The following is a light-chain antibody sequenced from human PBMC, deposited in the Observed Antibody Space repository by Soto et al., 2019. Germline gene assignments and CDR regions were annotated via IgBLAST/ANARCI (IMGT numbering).Light chain of an antibody. V-gene: IGKV1-39*01. CDR1: QSIATY. CDR2: AAS. Sequence: DIQMTQSPSSLSAAVGDRVTITCRASQSIATYLNWYQQKPGKAPKLLIYAASSLQSGVPSKFSGSGSGTDFTLTISSLQPEDFATYYCQQGYCTPRTFGQGTKLEI. J-gene: IGKJ2*01. CDR3: QQGYCTPRT.